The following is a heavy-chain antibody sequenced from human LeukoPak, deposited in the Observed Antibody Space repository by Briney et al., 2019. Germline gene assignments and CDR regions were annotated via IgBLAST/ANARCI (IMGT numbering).Heavy chain of an antibody. CDR1: GFTFSSYA. CDR3: AGESPADYYNY. J-gene: IGHJ4*02. CDR2: NSGSGGAP. V-gene: IGHV3-23*01. D-gene: IGHD3-22*01. Sequence: GGSLRLSCAASGFTFSSYAMSWVRQAPGKGLEWVSTNSGSGGAPYYADSVKGRFTISRDTSKNTLCLKMNSLRREHAAVYFCAGESPADYYNYWGQGALVTVSS.